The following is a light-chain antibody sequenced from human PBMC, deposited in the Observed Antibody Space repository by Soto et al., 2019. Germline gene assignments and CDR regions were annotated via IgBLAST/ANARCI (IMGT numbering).Light chain of an antibody. J-gene: IGKJ5*01. CDR1: QSVSSY. CDR3: QQRSNWPR. V-gene: IGKV3-11*01. CDR2: EAS. Sequence: EIVLTQSPATLSLSPGERATLSCSASQSVSSYLAWYQQKPGQAPRLLIYEASNRATGIPARFSGSGSGTDFTLTISSLEPEDFAVYYCQQRSNWPRFGQGTRLEIK.